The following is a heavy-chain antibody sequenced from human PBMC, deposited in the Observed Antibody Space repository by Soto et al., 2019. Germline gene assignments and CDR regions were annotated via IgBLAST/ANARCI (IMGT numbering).Heavy chain of an antibody. CDR2: IYYTGST. CDR3: ARANWYSEY. D-gene: IGHD7-27*01. CDR1: GSSINNHY. V-gene: IGHV4-59*11. Sequence: QVHLQESGPGLVKPSETLSLTCTVSGSSINNHYWSWIRQPPGKGLEWIGYIYYTGSTNYNPSLKSRVTMSVDTSKNQFSLNLTSLTAADTAIYYCARANWYSEYWGQGTLVTVSS. J-gene: IGHJ4*02.